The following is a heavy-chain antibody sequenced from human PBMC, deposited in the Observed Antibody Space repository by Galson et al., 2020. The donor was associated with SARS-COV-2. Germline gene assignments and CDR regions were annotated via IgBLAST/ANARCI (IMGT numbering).Heavy chain of an antibody. CDR1: GLTFSNTE. V-gene: IGHV3-48*03. J-gene: IGHJ5*01. D-gene: IGHD7-27*01. CDR2: ISMSGITI. Sequence: GGSLRLSCAASGLTFSNTEMNWVRQAPGNGLEWLSYISMSGITIYYADSVKGRFTVSRDNAENSLYLQMNSLRVEDTGIYYCATGDVWFESWGQGTLVTVSS. CDR3: ATGDVWFES.